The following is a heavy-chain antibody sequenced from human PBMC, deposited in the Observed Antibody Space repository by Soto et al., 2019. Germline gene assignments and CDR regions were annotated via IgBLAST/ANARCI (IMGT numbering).Heavy chain of an antibody. CDR2: IIPIFGTA. CDR3: ARGWLRVFGVVLGDQYYYGMDV. J-gene: IGHJ6*02. D-gene: IGHD3-3*01. V-gene: IGHV1-69*13. Sequence: SVKVSCKASGGTFSSYAISWVRQAPGQGLEWMGGIIPIFGTANYAQKFQGRVTITADESTSTAYMELSSLRSEDTAVYYCARGWLRVFGVVLGDQYYYGMDVWGQGTTVTVSS. CDR1: GGTFSSYA.